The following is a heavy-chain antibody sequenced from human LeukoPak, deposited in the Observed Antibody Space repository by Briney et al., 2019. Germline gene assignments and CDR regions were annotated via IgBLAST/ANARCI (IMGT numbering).Heavy chain of an antibody. CDR2: IHYSETT. J-gene: IGHJ5*02. D-gene: IGHD3-22*01. Sequence: DPSETPSLTCTVSGGSISSSNYYWGWIRQPPGKGLEWIASIHYSETTYYNPSLKSRVTISVDTSKNQFSLKLSSVTAADTAVYYCARRGRRYYDSSGTNNWFDPWGQGTLVTVSS. CDR1: GGSISSSNYY. V-gene: IGHV4-39*07. CDR3: ARRGRRYYDSSGTNNWFDP.